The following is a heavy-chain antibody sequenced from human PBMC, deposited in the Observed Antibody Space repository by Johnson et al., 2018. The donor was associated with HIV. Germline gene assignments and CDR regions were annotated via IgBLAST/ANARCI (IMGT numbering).Heavy chain of an antibody. Sequence: QVQLVESGGGLVQPGGSLRLSCAASGFTFSSYAMHWVRQAPGKGLEWVAVISYDGSNKYYADSVKGRFTISRDNSKNTLYLQMNSLRAEDTAVYYCAREGYYGSGSYNAVDIWGQGTMVTVSS. CDR3: AREGYYGSGSYNAVDI. V-gene: IGHV3-30*04. CDR2: ISYDGSNK. D-gene: IGHD3-10*01. CDR1: GFTFSSYA. J-gene: IGHJ3*02.